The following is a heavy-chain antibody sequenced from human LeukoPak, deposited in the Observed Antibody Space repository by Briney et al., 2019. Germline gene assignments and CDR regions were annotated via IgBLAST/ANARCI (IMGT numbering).Heavy chain of an antibody. Sequence: SETLSLTCAVYGGSFSGFYWSWIRQPPGKGLEWIGEINHSGSTNYNPSLKSRVTISVDTSKNQFSLKLSSVTAADTAVYYCARDHIAVSGMNHYYYGMDVWGQGTTVTVSS. J-gene: IGHJ6*02. D-gene: IGHD6-19*01. CDR2: INHSGST. V-gene: IGHV4-34*01. CDR1: GGSFSGFY. CDR3: ARDHIAVSGMNHYYYGMDV.